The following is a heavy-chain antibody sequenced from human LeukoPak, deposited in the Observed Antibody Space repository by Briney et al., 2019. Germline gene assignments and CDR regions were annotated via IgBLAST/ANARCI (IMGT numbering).Heavy chain of an antibody. Sequence: PGGSLRLSCAVSGFIFDNYIMNWVRQAPGKGLEWVSSITGSGSFVYYADSVKGRFTISRDNAKNSLFLQMNSLRAEDTAVYYCARDSSGPWFDPWGQGTLVTVSS. CDR1: GFIFDNYI. J-gene: IGHJ5*02. D-gene: IGHD6-6*01. V-gene: IGHV3-21*01. CDR2: ITGSGSFV. CDR3: ARDSSGPWFDP.